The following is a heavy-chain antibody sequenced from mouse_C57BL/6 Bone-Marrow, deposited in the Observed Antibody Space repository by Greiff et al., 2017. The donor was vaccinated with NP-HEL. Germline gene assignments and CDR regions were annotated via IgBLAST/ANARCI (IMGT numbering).Heavy chain of an antibody. CDR3: ARIKWLLRGYAMDY. Sequence: QVTLKESGPGILQPSQTLSLTCSFSGFSLSTFGMGVGWIRQPSGKGLEWLAHICWEEEKEEKKGRKRGGGRAKDTSKNQVFLKIANVDTADTATYYCARIKWLLRGYAMDYWGQGTSVTVSS. CDR1: GFSLSTFGMG. D-gene: IGHD2-3*01. J-gene: IGHJ4*01. CDR2: ICWEEEK. V-gene: IGHV8-8*01.